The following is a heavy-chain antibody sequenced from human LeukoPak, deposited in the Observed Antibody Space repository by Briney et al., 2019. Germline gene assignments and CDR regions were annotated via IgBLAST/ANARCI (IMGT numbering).Heavy chain of an antibody. V-gene: IGHV4-39*01. J-gene: IGHJ5*02. D-gene: IGHD6-13*01. CDR2: IYYSGST. CDR1: GGSIGSSSYY. Sequence: SETLSLTCTVSGGSIGSSSYYWGWIRQPPGKGLEWIGSIYYSGSTYYNPSLKSRVTISVDTSKNQFSLKLSSVTAADTAVYYCARHSFTKIAAANWFDPWGQGTLVTVSS. CDR3: ARHSFTKIAAANWFDP.